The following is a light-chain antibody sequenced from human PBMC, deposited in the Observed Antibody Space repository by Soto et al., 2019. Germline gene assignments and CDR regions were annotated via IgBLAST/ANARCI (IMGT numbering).Light chain of an antibody. CDR3: QQYHTTPWT. J-gene: IGKJ1*01. Sequence: DIVMTQSPDSLSVSLGERAVINCKSSQSIFYSSNNKNYLVWYQQKSGQPPKMLIYWASTRESGVPDRFSGSGSGTDFTLTISSLQAEDVAVYYCQQYHTTPWTFGQGTKVEIK. V-gene: IGKV4-1*01. CDR1: QSIFYSSNNKNY. CDR2: WAS.